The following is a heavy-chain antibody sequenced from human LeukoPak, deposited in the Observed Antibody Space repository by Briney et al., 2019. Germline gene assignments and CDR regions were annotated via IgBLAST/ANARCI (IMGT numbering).Heavy chain of an antibody. D-gene: IGHD5-12*01. CDR3: AKGDQWLSDIFDG. CDR2: ISYDGSNK. Sequence: GRSLRLSCAASGFTFSSYAMHWVRQAPGKGLEWVAVISYDGSNKYYADSVKGRFSVSRDNSKNTHFLQMSRLRAEDTAVYYCAKGDQWLSDIFDGWGQGTLVTVSS. J-gene: IGHJ4*02. V-gene: IGHV3-30*04. CDR1: GFTFSSYA.